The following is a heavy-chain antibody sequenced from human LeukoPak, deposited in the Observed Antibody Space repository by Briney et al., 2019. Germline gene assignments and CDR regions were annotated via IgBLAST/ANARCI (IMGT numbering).Heavy chain of an antibody. Sequence: PGGSLRLSCAASGFPFSNAWMSWVRQAPGKGLEWVGRIKSKTDGGKTDYAAPVQGRFSISRDDSENTLYLQMNGLNTEDTAVYYCSPVSPYYGSGTTSPDSWGQGTLVVVSS. J-gene: IGHJ4*02. CDR3: SPVSPYYGSGTTSPDS. D-gene: IGHD3-10*01. CDR2: IKSKTDGGKT. CDR1: GFPFSNAW. V-gene: IGHV3-15*01.